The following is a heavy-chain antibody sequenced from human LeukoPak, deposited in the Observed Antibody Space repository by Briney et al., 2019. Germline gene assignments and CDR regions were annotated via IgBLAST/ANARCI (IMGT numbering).Heavy chain of an antibody. CDR1: GGSISSRGYY. D-gene: IGHD2-8*02. Sequence: SETLSLTCTVSGGSISSRGYYWAWMRPPQGKGLVWIGSISHSGSTYYNPSLKSRVNISADTSKNQFSLKLNSVTAADTAVHYCARQGAGGSDYWGEGTLVTVS. J-gene: IGHJ4*02. CDR3: ARQGAGGSDY. V-gene: IGHV4-39*01. CDR2: ISHSGST.